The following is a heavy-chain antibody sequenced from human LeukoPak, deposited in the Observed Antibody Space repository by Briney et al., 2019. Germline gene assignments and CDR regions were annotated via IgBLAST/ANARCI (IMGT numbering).Heavy chain of an antibody. Sequence: GGSLRLSCAASGFTFSSYAMHWVRQAPGKGLEWVAVISYDGSNKYYADSVKGRFTISRDNSKNTLYLQMNSLRAEDTAVYYCARLAAEDYWGQGTLVTVSS. CDR3: ARLAAEDY. J-gene: IGHJ4*02. D-gene: IGHD6-19*01. V-gene: IGHV3-30-3*01. CDR1: GFTFSSYA. CDR2: ISYDGSNK.